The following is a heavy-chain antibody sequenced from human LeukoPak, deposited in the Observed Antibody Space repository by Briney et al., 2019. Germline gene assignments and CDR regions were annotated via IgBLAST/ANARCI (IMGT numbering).Heavy chain of an antibody. J-gene: IGHJ5*02. CDR1: GGSISSGSYY. CDR3: ARDPGQYYDSSGYSNWFDP. D-gene: IGHD3-22*01. CDR2: IYYSGST. V-gene: IGHV4-39*07. Sequence: SETLSLTCTVSGGSISSGSYYWGWIRQPPGKGLEWIGSIYYSGSTNYNPSLKSRVTISVDTSKNQFSLKLSSVTAADTAVYYCARDPGQYYDSSGYSNWFDPWGQGTLVTVSS.